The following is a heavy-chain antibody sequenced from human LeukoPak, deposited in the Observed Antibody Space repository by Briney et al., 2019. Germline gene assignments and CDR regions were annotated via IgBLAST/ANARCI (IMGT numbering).Heavy chain of an antibody. CDR3: AKAPYGDYGFDY. V-gene: IGHV3-30*18. J-gene: IGHJ4*02. Sequence: GGSLRLSCAASGFTFSSYAMSWVRQAPGKGLEWVAVISYDGSNKYYADSVKGRFTISRDNSKNTLYLQMNSLRAEDTAVYYCAKAPYGDYGFDYRGQGTLVTVSS. D-gene: IGHD4-17*01. CDR2: ISYDGSNK. CDR1: GFTFSSYA.